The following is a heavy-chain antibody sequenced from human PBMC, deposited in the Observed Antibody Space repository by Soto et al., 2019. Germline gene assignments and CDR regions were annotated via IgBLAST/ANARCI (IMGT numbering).Heavy chain of an antibody. CDR3: AKSRYSDSSGDFYDY. CDR1: GFTFGSYA. CDR2: LTGSGAST. J-gene: IGHJ4*02. D-gene: IGHD3-22*01. V-gene: IGHV3-23*01. Sequence: EVQLLESGGGLVQPGGSLRISCAASGFTFGSYAMTWVRQAPGKGLEWVSALTGSGASTYYADSVRGRFTISRDNSNNTLFLQMNSLRAEDTAVYYCAKSRYSDSSGDFYDYWGQGTLVTVSS.